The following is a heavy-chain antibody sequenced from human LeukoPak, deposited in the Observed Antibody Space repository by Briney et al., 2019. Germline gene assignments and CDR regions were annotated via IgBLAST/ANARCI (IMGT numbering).Heavy chain of an antibody. J-gene: IGHJ3*02. CDR1: GYTFTGYS. V-gene: IGHV1-2*02. CDR2: IKPNSGGT. Sequence: ASVKVSCKASGYTFTGYSIHWVRQAPGQGLEWMGWIKPNSGGTNYAQNSLGRVTMTRDTAISTVYMELSRLRSNDTAVYYCARDLPLSDAYDIWGQGTMVTVSS. CDR3: ARDLPLSDAYDI.